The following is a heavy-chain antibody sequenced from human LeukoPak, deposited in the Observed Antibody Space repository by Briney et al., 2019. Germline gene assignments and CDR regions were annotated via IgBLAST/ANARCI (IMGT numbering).Heavy chain of an antibody. CDR3: ARSPVEVDGFDI. CDR2: INSDGSST. Sequence: GGSLRLSCAASGFTFSSYWMYWVRQAPGKGLVWVSRINSDGSSTSYADSVKGRRSTSRDNAKNTLYLQMNSLRAEDTAVYYCARSPVEVDGFDIWGQGTMVTVSS. CDR1: GFTFSSYW. V-gene: IGHV3-74*01. J-gene: IGHJ3*02. D-gene: IGHD2-2*01.